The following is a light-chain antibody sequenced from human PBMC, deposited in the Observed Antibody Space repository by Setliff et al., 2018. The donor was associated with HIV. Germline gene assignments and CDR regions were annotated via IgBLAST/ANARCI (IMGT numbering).Light chain of an antibody. V-gene: IGLV2-14*03. Sequence: QSALAQPASVSGSPGQSITISCTGTSSDIGAYKYVSWYQQHPDKAPKLLIYNVNTRPSGISGRFSGSKSGNTASLTISGLQAGDEADYYCSAYATSSTVLFGGGTKVTVL. J-gene: IGLJ2*01. CDR3: SAYATSSTVL. CDR2: NVN. CDR1: SSDIGAYKY.